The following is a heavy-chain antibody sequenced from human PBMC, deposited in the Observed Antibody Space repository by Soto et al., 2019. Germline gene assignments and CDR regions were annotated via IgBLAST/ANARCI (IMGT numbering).Heavy chain of an antibody. CDR1: GFTFSGSA. V-gene: IGHV3-73*01. CDR3: TRLGYDSSGPTTGDAFDI. D-gene: IGHD3-22*01. J-gene: IGHJ3*02. CDR2: VRRKVNNYAT. Sequence: PGGSLRLSCAASGFTFSGSAIHWVRQASGKGLEWVGRVRRKVNNYATAYAVSVKGRFTISRDDSKNTAYLQMNSLKTEDTAVYFCTRLGYDSSGPTTGDAFDIWGQGTMVTVS.